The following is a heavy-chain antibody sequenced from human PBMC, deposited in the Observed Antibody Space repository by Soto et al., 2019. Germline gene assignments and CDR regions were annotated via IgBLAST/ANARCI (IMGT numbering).Heavy chain of an antibody. D-gene: IGHD3-22*01. J-gene: IGHJ4*02. Sequence: PGASLRLSCVGSGFTLSDSVMAWVRQAPWKGLEWLSVMSGDGRTRYALSVTGRFTISRDNSKNTLYLQMRSLRAEDAAAYYCVKWHTSNFDSLPFTGFDFWGQGPLVTVS. CDR3: VKWHTSNFDSLPFTGFDF. CDR1: GFTLSDSV. CDR2: MSGDGRT. V-gene: IGHV3-23*01.